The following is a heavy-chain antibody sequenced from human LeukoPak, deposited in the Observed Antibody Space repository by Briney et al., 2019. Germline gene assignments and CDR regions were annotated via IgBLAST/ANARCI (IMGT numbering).Heavy chain of an antibody. Sequence: SETLSLTCTVSGGSISSSSYYWGWIRQPPGKGLEWIGSIYYSGSTYYNPSLKSRVTISVDTSKNQFSLKLSSVTAADTAVYYCVGEQLVRGYYYMDVWGKGTTVTVSS. J-gene: IGHJ6*03. CDR1: GGSISSSSYY. D-gene: IGHD6-6*01. V-gene: IGHV4-39*07. CDR2: IYYSGST. CDR3: VGEQLVRGYYYMDV.